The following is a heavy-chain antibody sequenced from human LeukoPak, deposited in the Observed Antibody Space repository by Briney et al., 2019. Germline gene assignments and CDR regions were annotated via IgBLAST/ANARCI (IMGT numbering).Heavy chain of an antibody. CDR2: IYHSGGS. CDR1: GYSISNDYY. Sequence: PSETLSLTCVVSGYSISNDYYWGWTRQPPVKGPEWIGNIYHSGGSYYNPSLKSRVTILVDTSKNQFSLKLSSVTAADTAVYYCAKAGTTGIHHWFDPWGQGNLVTVSS. J-gene: IGHJ5*02. D-gene: IGHD1-1*01. CDR3: AKAGTTGIHHWFDP. V-gene: IGHV4-38-2*01.